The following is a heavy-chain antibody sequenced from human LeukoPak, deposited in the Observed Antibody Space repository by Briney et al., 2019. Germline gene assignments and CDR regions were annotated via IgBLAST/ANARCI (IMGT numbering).Heavy chain of an antibody. CDR2: INPNSGGA. D-gene: IGHD3-10*01. V-gene: IGHV1-2*02. J-gene: IGHJ4*02. Sequence: GASVKVSCKASGYTLTYYYLHWVRQAPGQGLEWMGWINPNSGGAYFAQKFKGRVTMTRDTSINTAYMDLSRLRSDDTAVYYCARSDSGTFYNDYWGQGTLVTVSS. CDR1: GYTLTYYY. CDR3: ARSDSGTFYNDY.